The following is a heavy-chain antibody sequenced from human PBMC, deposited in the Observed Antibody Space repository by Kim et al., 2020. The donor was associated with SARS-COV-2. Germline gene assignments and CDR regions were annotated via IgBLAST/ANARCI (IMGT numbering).Heavy chain of an antibody. CDR2: ISWNSGSI. D-gene: IGHD1-1*01. CDR3: AKRAHLRDWNPPVYFDY. Sequence: GGSLRLSCAASGFTFGDYAMHWVRQAPGKGLEWVSGISWNSGSIGYADSVKGRFTISRDNAKNSLYLQMNSLRAEDTALYYCAKRAHLRDWNPPVYFDYWGQGTLVTVSS. V-gene: IGHV3-9*01. J-gene: IGHJ4*02. CDR1: GFTFGDYA.